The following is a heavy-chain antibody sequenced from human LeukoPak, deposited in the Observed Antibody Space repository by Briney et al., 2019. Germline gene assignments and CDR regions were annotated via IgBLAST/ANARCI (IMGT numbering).Heavy chain of an antibody. D-gene: IGHD6-19*01. CDR1: GGSFSGYY. CDR3: AREAKIAVGSYYYGMDV. V-gene: IGHV4-34*01. J-gene: IGHJ6*02. Sequence: SETLSLTCAVYGGSFSGYYWSWIRQPPGKGLEWIGEINHSGSTNYNPSLKSRVTISVDTSKNQFSLKLSSVTAADTAVYYCAREAKIAVGSYYYGMDVWGQGTTVTVSS. CDR2: INHSGST.